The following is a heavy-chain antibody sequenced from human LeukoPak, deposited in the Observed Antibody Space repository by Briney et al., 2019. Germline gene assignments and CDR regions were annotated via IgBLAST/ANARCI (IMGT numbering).Heavy chain of an antibody. CDR3: ARGLVGEGEFDP. J-gene: IGHJ5*02. Sequence: PGGSLRLSCAASGFIFSDYYMSWIRQAPGKGLEWVSYISSSSSYTNYADSVKGRFTISRDNAKNSLYLQMNSLRAEDTAVYYCARGLVGEGEFDPWGQGTLVTVSS. V-gene: IGHV3-11*06. CDR1: GFIFSDYY. D-gene: IGHD1-26*01. CDR2: ISSSSSYT.